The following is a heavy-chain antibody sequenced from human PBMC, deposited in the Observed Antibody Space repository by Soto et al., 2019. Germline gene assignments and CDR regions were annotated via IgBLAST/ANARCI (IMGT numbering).Heavy chain of an antibody. CDR3: ARDGPSTVTTLVYYYGMDV. D-gene: IGHD4-17*01. CDR1: GFTFSSYS. J-gene: IGHJ6*02. V-gene: IGHV3-21*01. CDR2: ISSSSSYI. Sequence: LRLSCAASGFTFSSYSMNWVRQAPGKGLEWVSSISSSSSYIYYADSVKGRFTISRDNAKNSLYLQMNSLRAEDTAVYYCARDGPSTVTTLVYYYGMDVWGQGTTVTVSS.